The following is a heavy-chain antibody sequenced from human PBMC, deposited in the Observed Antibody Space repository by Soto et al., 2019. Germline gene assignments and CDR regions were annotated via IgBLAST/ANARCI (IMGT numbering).Heavy chain of an antibody. J-gene: IGHJ4*02. CDR3: ARLSPTSGSWALDY. D-gene: IGHD2-15*01. Sequence: PPPTLSLTCTDYGAYISSSYWSWLRQPPGKGLESIGYIYSSGSTNYHPSLQSRVTIAVDTSKNQFSLKVSSVTATDTAVYYCARLSPTSGSWALDYWGQGTLVTVSS. CDR1: GAYISSSY. V-gene: IGHV4-59*01. CDR2: IYSSGST.